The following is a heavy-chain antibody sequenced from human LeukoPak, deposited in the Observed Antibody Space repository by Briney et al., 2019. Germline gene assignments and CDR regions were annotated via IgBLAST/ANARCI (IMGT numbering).Heavy chain of an antibody. CDR3: AKDQWVLRFLEWLSGMDV. Sequence: GGSLRLSCAASGFTFSSYAMSWVRQAPGKGLEWVSAISGSGGSTYYADSVKGRFTISRDNSKNTLYLQMNSLRAEDTAVYYCAKDQWVLRFLEWLSGMDVWGQGTTVTVSS. CDR1: GFTFSSYA. CDR2: ISGSGGST. V-gene: IGHV3-23*01. D-gene: IGHD3-3*01. J-gene: IGHJ6*02.